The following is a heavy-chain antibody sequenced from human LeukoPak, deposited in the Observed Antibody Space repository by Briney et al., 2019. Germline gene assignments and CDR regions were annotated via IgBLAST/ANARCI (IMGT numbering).Heavy chain of an antibody. CDR3: AKAGSGSYYGMESHFDY. Sequence: GGSLRLSCAASGFTFSSYAMSWARQAPGKGREWVSAISGSGGSTYYADSVKGRFTISRDNSQNTLYLQMNSLRAEDTAVYYCAKAGSGSYYGMESHFDYWGQGTLVTVSS. D-gene: IGHD1-26*01. CDR1: GFTFSSYA. V-gene: IGHV3-23*01. J-gene: IGHJ4*02. CDR2: ISGSGGST.